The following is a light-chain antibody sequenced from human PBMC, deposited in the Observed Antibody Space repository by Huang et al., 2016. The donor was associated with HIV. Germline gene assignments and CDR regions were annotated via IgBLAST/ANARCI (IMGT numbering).Light chain of an antibody. V-gene: IGKV3-11*01. J-gene: IGKJ2*02. CDR2: EAS. CDR3: QQRSNWPLCT. CDR1: QSVSSY. Sequence: EIVLTQSPATLSLSPGERATLSCRASQSVSSYLAWDQQKPGQAPRLLIYEASNRASGIPARFRGSGSGTDFTLTISSLAPEDFAVYYCQQRSNWPLCTFGQGTKLEIK.